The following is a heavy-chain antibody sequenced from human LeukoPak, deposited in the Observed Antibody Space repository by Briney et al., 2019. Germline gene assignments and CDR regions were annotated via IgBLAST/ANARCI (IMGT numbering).Heavy chain of an antibody. CDR3: AKGDSAYYYDY. Sequence: PGGSLRLSCAASGFTFSSYAMSWVRQAPGKGLEWVSSITTSGGGTFYAGSMMGRFTISRDNSKSTLYLQMNRLRAEDTAVYYCAKGDSAYYYDYWGQGTLVTVSS. D-gene: IGHD3-22*01. CDR1: GFTFSSYA. CDR2: ITTSGGGT. V-gene: IGHV3-23*01. J-gene: IGHJ4*02.